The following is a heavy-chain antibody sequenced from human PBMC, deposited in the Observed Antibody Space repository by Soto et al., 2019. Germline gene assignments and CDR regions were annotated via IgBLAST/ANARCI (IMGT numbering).Heavy chain of an antibody. CDR2: INPNSGGT. J-gene: IGHJ4*02. Sequence: GASVKVSCKASGYTFTVYYIHWVRQAPGQGLEWMGWINPNSGGTKYAQKFQGWVTMTSDTSISTAYMELMSLRSDDTAVYYCARVGFRSSWYYFDYWGQGTLVTVSS. CDR1: GYTFTVYY. D-gene: IGHD6-13*01. CDR3: ARVGFRSSWYYFDY. V-gene: IGHV1-2*04.